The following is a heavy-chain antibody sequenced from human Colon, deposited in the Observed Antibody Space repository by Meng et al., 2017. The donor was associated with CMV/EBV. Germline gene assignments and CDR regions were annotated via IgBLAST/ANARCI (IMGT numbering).Heavy chain of an antibody. CDR1: GDSVSSDSAA. Sequence: QVQLQASGPALVTPSHPLSLTGAISGDSVSSDSAAWNCIRQSTSIGFEWLGRKCYRSLWYFAHEVSVIGRITINEDKSKNEFSLQLRSVTPDDTAVYYCARGWELGSWGQGTLVTVSS. CDR2: KCYRSLWYF. D-gene: IGHD1-26*01. CDR3: ARGWELGS. V-gene: IGHV6-1*01. J-gene: IGHJ4*02.